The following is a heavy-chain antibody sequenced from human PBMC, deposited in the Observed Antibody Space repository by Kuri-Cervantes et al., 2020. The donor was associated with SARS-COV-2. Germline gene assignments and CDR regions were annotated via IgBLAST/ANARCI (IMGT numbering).Heavy chain of an antibody. Sequence: GESLKISCAASGFTFSSYWMNWVRQAPGKGLEWVANIKQDGSEKYYVDSVKGRFTISRDNAKNSLYLQMNSLRAEDTAVYYCAKDTDYTHDYWGQGTLVTVSS. CDR2: IKQDGSEK. CDR3: AKDTDYTHDY. V-gene: IGHV3-7*01. D-gene: IGHD4-11*01. CDR1: GFTFSSYW. J-gene: IGHJ4*02.